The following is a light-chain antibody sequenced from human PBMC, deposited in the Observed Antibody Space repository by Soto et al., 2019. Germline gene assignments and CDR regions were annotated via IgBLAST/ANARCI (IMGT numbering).Light chain of an antibody. J-gene: IGLJ2*01. Sequence: QSALTQPASVSGSPGQSITISCTGTSSVVGGYNYVSWYQQHPGKAPKLMIYDVSNRPSGVSNRFSGSKSGNTASLTISGLQTEDDADYYCSSYTSSSTLVVFGGGTKLTVL. CDR1: SSVVGGYNY. V-gene: IGLV2-14*01. CDR3: SSYTSSSTLVV. CDR2: DVS.